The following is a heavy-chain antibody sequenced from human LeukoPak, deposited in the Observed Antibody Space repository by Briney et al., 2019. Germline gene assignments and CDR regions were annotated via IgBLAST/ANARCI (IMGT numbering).Heavy chain of an antibody. CDR3: ARALSDYYDSSGYRGYNWFDP. V-gene: IGHV4-61*02. D-gene: IGHD3-22*01. J-gene: IGHJ5*02. CDR2: IYRSGST. CDR1: GGSISSGTYF. Sequence: SETLSLTCTVSGGSISSGTYFWNWIRQPAGKELEWIGRIYRSGSTNYNPSLKSRVTISVDTSKNQFSLKLSSVTAADTAVYYCARALSDYYDSSGYRGYNWFDPWGQGTLVTVSS.